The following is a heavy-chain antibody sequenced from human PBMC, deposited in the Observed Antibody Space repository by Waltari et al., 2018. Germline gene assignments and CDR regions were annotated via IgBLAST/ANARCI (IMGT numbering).Heavy chain of an antibody. V-gene: IGHV3-23*01. CDR3: AKERRTTTAFDI. CDR1: TFTFSTYA. CDR2: ISGSGAST. D-gene: IGHD1-26*01. Sequence: EVQLLESGGGLVQPGRSLRLSCAASTFTFSTYAMSWVRQAPGGGLEWVSTISGSGASTYYADSVKGRFTISRDNSKNTLYLQMNSLRAEDTAVYYCAKERRTTTAFDIWGQGTMDTVSS. J-gene: IGHJ3*02.